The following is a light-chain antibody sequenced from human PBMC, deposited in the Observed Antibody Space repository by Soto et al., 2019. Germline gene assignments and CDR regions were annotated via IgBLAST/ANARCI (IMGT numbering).Light chain of an antibody. CDR3: QQRDGSPFSTLYT. J-gene: IGKJ2*01. V-gene: IGKV3-20*01. CDR2: GTS. Sequence: VLTQSPGTMSFSPGERATLSCRASQSVFSNSLAWFQQRPGQAPRLLISGTSNRATGIPDRFSGSGSVTAFTITINKLEPEDSAVYYCQQRDGSPFSTLYTFGQGNKLEIK. CDR1: QSVFSNS.